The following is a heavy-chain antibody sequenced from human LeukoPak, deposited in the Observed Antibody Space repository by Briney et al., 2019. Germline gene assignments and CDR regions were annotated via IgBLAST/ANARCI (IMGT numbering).Heavy chain of an antibody. CDR2: IKSNSDGGAT. J-gene: IGHJ4*02. CDR3: TTDLGYCSGGSCHRARFDY. V-gene: IGHV3-15*01. Sequence: GSLRLSCTASGFTFISGWMSWVREAPGKGLEWVGRIKSNSDGGATDYAAPVQGRFTISRDDSKNTLYLQMNSLKTDDTAVYDCTTDLGYCSGGSCHRARFDYWGQGTLVTVSS. D-gene: IGHD2-15*01. CDR1: GFTFISGW.